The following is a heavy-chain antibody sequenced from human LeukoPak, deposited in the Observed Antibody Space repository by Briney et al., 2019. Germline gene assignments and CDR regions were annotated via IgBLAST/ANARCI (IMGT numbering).Heavy chain of an antibody. CDR1: EFTFSSYG. J-gene: IGHJ1*01. CDR2: IWYDGSNK. Sequence: GGSLRLSCAVSEFTFSSYGMHWVRQAPGKGLEWVAVIWYDGSNKYYADSVKGRFTISRDNSKNTVYLQMNSLRVEDTAVYYCARDQRPGWGEYFQHWGQGTLVTVSS. V-gene: IGHV3-33*01. CDR3: ARDQRPGWGEYFQH. D-gene: IGHD3-16*01.